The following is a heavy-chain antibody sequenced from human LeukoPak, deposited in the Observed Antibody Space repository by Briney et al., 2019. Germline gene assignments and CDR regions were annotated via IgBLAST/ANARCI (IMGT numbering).Heavy chain of an antibody. V-gene: IGHV1-18*01. Sequence: GASVKVSCKAYGYTFTNYGINWVRQAPGQGLEWMGWISTYNDNTDYAQKFQGRVTMTTDTSTSTAYMELRSLRSDDTAVYYCARKRSGFGDRYHFYGLDVWGQGTTVTVSS. CDR3: ARKRSGFGDRYHFYGLDV. J-gene: IGHJ6*02. CDR2: ISTYNDNT. CDR1: GYTFTNYG. D-gene: IGHD3-10*01.